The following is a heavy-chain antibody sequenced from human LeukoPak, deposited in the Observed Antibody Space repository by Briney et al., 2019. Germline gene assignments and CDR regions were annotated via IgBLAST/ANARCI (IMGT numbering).Heavy chain of an antibody. CDR2: INHSGST. J-gene: IGHJ4*02. D-gene: IGHD1-26*01. CDR1: GGSFSGYY. CDR3: ARHGGGGESYPRVFDY. Sequence: SETLSLTCAVYGGSFSGYYWSWIRQPPGKGLEWIGEINHSGSTNYNPSLKSRVTISVDTSKNQFSLKLSSVTAADTAVYYCARHGGGGESYPRVFDYWGRGNLVTVSS. V-gene: IGHV4-34*01.